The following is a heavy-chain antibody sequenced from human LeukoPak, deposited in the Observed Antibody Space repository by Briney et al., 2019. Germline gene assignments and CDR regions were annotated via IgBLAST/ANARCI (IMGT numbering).Heavy chain of an antibody. Sequence: QAGGSLRLSCAAPGFPFRVSWMHLFRQVPGKGLMWVSRITTDEMTTYADSVRGRFSISRDNAKNTVYMQMNSLRVEDTAVYYCAKDWFATTDYWGQGILVTVSS. CDR2: ITTDEMTT. CDR3: AKDWFATTDY. D-gene: IGHD3-3*01. V-gene: IGHV3-74*01. CDR1: GFPFRVSW. J-gene: IGHJ4*02.